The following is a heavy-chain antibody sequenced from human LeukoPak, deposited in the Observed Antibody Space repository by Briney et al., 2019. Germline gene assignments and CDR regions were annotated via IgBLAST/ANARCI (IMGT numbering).Heavy chain of an antibody. D-gene: IGHD2-2*01. CDR2: IWYDGSNK. Sequence: GGSLRLSCAASGFTFSSCGTHWVRQAPGKGLEWVAVIWYDGSNKYYADSVKGRFTISRDNSKNTLYLQMNSLRAEDTAVYYCAGGVPAAHWGQGTLVTVSS. CDR3: AGGVPAAH. CDR1: GFTFSSCG. J-gene: IGHJ4*02. V-gene: IGHV3-33*01.